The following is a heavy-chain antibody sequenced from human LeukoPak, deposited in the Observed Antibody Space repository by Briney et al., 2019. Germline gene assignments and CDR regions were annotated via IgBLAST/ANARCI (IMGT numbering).Heavy chain of an antibody. Sequence: GGSLRLSCSTSGITFSSYSMTWVRQAPGKGLEWVSSIGSTSYNKYYADSVKGRFTISRDNAKNSLYLQMNSLRAEDTAVYYCARGGPRGSGSYYIYWGQGTLVTVSS. V-gene: IGHV3-21*01. CDR1: GITFSSYS. D-gene: IGHD3-10*01. CDR2: IGSTSYNK. J-gene: IGHJ4*02. CDR3: ARGGPRGSGSYYIY.